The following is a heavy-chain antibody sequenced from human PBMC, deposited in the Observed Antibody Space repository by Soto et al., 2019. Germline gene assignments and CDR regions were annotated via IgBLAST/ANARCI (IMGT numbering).Heavy chain of an antibody. CDR2: IYSSGST. Sequence: PSETLSLTCTVTGDSISRRSYYWGWIRQPPGKGLEWIGSIYSSGSTHNNPSLRSRVSMSIDTSNDQFSLKLMSVTAADTALYFCAIQRTSVVTQASFDVWGPGSLVTVSS. V-gene: IGHV4-39*01. D-gene: IGHD2-21*02. CDR3: AIQRTSVVTQASFDV. CDR1: GDSISRRSYY. J-gene: IGHJ4*02.